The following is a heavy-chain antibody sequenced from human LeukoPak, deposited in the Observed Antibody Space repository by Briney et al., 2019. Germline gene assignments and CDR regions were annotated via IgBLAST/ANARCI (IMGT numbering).Heavy chain of an antibody. Sequence: GRSLRLSCTASGFTFDDYAMHWVRQVPGKSPEWLATISWNSGSIGYADYMKGRFTISRDNSGNSVFLLMNDLRPDDTAMYFCAKDTTMALAYYYMDVWGKGTRVIVSS. CDR3: AKDTTMALAYYYMDV. D-gene: IGHD1-1*01. V-gene: IGHV3-9*01. CDR2: ISWNSGSI. CDR1: GFTFDDYA. J-gene: IGHJ6*03.